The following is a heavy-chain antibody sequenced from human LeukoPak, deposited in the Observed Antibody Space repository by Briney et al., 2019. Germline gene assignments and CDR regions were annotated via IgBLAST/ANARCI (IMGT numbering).Heavy chain of an antibody. D-gene: IGHD3-3*01. Sequence: SETLSLTCTVSGGSIISSSFWWGWIRQPPGKGLEWIGSIYYSGSTYYNPSLKSRVTISVDTSKNQFSLKLSSVTAADTAVYYCARVTRYYFDYWGQGTLVTVSS. J-gene: IGHJ4*02. CDR2: IYYSGST. V-gene: IGHV4-39*07. CDR1: GGSIISSSFW. CDR3: ARVTRYYFDY.